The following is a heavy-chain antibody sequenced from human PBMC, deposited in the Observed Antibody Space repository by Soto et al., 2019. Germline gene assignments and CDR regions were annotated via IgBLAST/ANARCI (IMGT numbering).Heavy chain of an antibody. D-gene: IGHD6-19*01. CDR1: GFTFSSYS. Sequence: GGSLRLSCAASGFTFSSYSMNWVRQAPGKGLEWVSYISSSSSTIYYADSVKGRFTISRDNAKNSLYLQMNSLRAEDTDVYYCARVVYSSGPGYFQHRGQGTLVTVSS. CDR2: ISSSSSTI. V-gene: IGHV3-48*01. J-gene: IGHJ1*01. CDR3: ARVVYSSGPGYFQH.